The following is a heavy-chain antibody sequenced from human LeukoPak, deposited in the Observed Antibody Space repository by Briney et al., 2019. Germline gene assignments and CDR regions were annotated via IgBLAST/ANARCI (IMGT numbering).Heavy chain of an antibody. CDR1: GFTFSSYD. J-gene: IGHJ4*02. CDR3: AKSQDGGRLFHFDY. CDR2: IWSDATNK. Sequence: GRSLRLSCAASGFTFSSYDMHWVRQGPGKGLEWVTVIWSDATNKYYADSVKGRFTISRDNSTNTLYLQMNSLRAEDTAVYFCAKSQDGGRLFHFDYWGQGTLVTVSS. D-gene: IGHD1-26*01. V-gene: IGHV3-33*06.